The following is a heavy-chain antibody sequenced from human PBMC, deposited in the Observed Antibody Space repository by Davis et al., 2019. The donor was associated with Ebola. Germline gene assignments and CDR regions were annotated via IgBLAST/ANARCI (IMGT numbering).Heavy chain of an antibody. J-gene: IGHJ4*02. CDR1: GYSFTNYW. CDR3: ARLETDSSGWALDY. D-gene: IGHD6-19*01. V-gene: IGHV5-51*01. Sequence: GESLKISCKGSGYSFTNYWIGWVRQMPGKGLEWLGIIYPGDSDTRYSPSFQGQVTISADKSTSTAYLQWSSLKASDTAMYYCARLETDSSGWALDYWGQGTLVTVSS. CDR2: IYPGDSDT.